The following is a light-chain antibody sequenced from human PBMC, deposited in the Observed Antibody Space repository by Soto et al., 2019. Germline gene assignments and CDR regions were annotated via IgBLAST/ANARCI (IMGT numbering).Light chain of an antibody. CDR3: QQYGSSPPYT. CDR1: QSVSSSY. Sequence: EIVLTQSPGTLSWSPGERATLSCRASQSVSSSYLAWYQQKPDQAPMLLIYGASSRATGIPDRFSGSGSGTDFTLTISRLEPEDFAVYYCQQYGSSPPYTFGQGTKLEIK. V-gene: IGKV3-20*01. J-gene: IGKJ2*01. CDR2: GAS.